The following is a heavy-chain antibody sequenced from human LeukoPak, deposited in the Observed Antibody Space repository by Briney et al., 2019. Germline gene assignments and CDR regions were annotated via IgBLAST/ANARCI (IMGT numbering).Heavy chain of an antibody. CDR1: GYTFTSYA. J-gene: IGHJ5*02. CDR2: INAGNGNT. CDR3: ARGNVVVVAATAAHNWFDP. D-gene: IGHD2-15*01. V-gene: IGHV1-3*01. Sequence: ASVKVSFKASGYTFTSYAMHWGRQASGQRLEWMGWINAGNGNTKYSQKFQGRVTITRDTSASTAYMELSSLISEDTAVYYCARGNVVVVAATAAHNWFDPWGQGTLVTVSS.